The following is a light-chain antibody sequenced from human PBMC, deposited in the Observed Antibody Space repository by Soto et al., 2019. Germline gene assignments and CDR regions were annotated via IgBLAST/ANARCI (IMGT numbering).Light chain of an antibody. CDR2: GAS. CDR3: QQYNGWPQT. CDR1: QSVSSN. V-gene: IGKV3-15*01. Sequence: EIVMTQSPATLSLSPGEGATLSCRASQSVSSNLAWYQQKPGQAPRLLIYGASTRATGIPARFSGSGSGTEFTLTISGLQSEDFAVYYCQQYNGWPQTFGQGTKVDIK. J-gene: IGKJ1*01.